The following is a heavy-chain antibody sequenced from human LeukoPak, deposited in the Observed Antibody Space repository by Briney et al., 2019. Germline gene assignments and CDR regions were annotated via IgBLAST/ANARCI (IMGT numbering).Heavy chain of an antibody. J-gene: IGHJ4*02. CDR1: GGTFSSYA. V-gene: IGHV1-69*13. CDR2: IIPIFGTA. Sequence: RASVKVSCKASGGTFSSYAISWVRQAPGQGVEWMGGIIPIFGTANYAQKFQGRVTITADESTSTAYMELSSLRSEDTAVYYCARGSGWDPWDYWGQGTLVTVSS. D-gene: IGHD6-19*01. CDR3: ARGSGWDPWDY.